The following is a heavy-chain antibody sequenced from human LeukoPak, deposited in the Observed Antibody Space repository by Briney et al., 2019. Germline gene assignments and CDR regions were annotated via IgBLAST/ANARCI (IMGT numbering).Heavy chain of an antibody. CDR3: ARNAYYDILTGYYPFDP. CDR2: IYDTGST. J-gene: IGHJ5*02. Sequence: SETLSLTCTVSGDSIRSNNYYWGWIRQPPGTGLEWIGSIYDTGSTFYNPSLKSRVIISVDTSKNQFSLKLSSVTAADTAVYYCARNAYYDILTGYYPFDPWGQGTLVTVSS. D-gene: IGHD3-9*01. CDR1: GDSIRSNNYY. V-gene: IGHV4-39*07.